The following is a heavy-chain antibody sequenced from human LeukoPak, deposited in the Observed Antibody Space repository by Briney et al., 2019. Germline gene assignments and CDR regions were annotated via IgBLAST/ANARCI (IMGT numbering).Heavy chain of an antibody. V-gene: IGHV3-9*01. CDR1: GFIFDDYA. J-gene: IGHJ4*02. CDR2: ISWNSGSI. CDR3: AKDIVGYNGSGSYYEY. D-gene: IGHD3-10*01. Sequence: GRSLRLSCAASGFIFDDYAMHWARHGPGKGLEWGASISWNSGSIRYADSVKGRFTISRDNAKKSLYLQMNSLRTEDTALYYCAKDIVGYNGSGSYYEYWGQGTLVSVSS.